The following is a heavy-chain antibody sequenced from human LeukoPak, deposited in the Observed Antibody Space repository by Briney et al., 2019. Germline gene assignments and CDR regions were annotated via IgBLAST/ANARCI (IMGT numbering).Heavy chain of an antibody. J-gene: IGHJ4*02. V-gene: IGHV3-30-3*01. CDR1: GFTFSSYA. D-gene: IGHD3-22*01. CDR2: ISYDGSNK. CDR3: AKGSSLVVSDPFDY. Sequence: GGSLRLSCAASGFTFSSYAMHWVRQAPGKGLEWVAVISYDGSNKYYADSVKGRFTISRDNSKNTLYLQMNSLRAEDTALYYCAKGSSLVVSDPFDYWGQGTLVTVSS.